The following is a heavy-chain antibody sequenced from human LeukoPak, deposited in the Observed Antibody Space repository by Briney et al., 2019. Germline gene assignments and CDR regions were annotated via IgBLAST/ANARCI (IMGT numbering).Heavy chain of an antibody. J-gene: IGHJ4*02. CDR3: ARRSGVAVAGAFDY. D-gene: IGHD6-19*01. Sequence: QPGGSLRLSCAASGFTFSSYAMRLVRQAPGKGLEWVSGISGSGDSTYYADSVKGRFTISRDNSKNTLYLQMNSLRAEDTAVYFCARRSGVAVAGAFDYWGQGTLVTVSS. CDR2: ISGSGDST. CDR1: GFTFSSYA. V-gene: IGHV3-23*01.